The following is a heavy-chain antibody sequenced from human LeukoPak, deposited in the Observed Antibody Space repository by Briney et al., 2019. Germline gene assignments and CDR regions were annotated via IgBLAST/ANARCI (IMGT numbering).Heavy chain of an antibody. Sequence: SETLSLTCTVSGGSISSSYWSWIRQPAGKGLEWIGYIYYTGNTNYNPSLKSRVTISEDISKNQVSLRLSSVTAADTAVYYCVRHSRVVAFDYWGQGNLVTVSS. D-gene: IGHD2-15*01. CDR2: IYYTGNT. J-gene: IGHJ4*02. CDR1: GGSISSSY. V-gene: IGHV4-59*08. CDR3: VRHSRVVAFDY.